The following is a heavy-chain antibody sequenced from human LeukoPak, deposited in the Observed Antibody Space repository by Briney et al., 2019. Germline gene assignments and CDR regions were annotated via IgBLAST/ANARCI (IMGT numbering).Heavy chain of an antibody. D-gene: IGHD2-2*01. CDR2: ISYDGRNI. CDR3: AKGPLRGTAAAIDY. J-gene: IGHJ4*02. V-gene: IGHV3-30*09. CDR1: GFTFSSYA. Sequence: GGSLRLSCSASGFTFSSYAMHWVRQAPGKGLEWVAVISYDGRNIHYPDSVKGRFAISRDISTDTLWLQMDSLRTEDTAVYYCAKGPLRGTAAAIDYWGQGTLVTVSS.